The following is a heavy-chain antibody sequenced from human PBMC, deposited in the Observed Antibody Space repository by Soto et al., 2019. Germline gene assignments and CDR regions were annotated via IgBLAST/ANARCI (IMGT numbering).Heavy chain of an antibody. V-gene: IGHV5-51*01. J-gene: IGHJ6*02. D-gene: IGHD6-13*01. CDR1: GYSFTSYW. CDR3: ERTSAAGKYYYGMDV. Sequence: GESLKISCKGSGYSFTSYWIGCVRQIPGKGLEWLGIIYPGDSATRYSPSLQGQVTISADKSISTAYVQWSSLKASDTAMYYCERTSAAGKYYYGMDVWGQGTTVTVSS. CDR2: IYPGDSAT.